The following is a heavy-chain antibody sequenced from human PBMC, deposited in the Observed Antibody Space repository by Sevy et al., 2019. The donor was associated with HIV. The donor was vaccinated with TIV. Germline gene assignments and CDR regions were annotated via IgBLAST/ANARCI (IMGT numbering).Heavy chain of an antibody. CDR1: GFTFSSYG. D-gene: IGHD2-8*01. Sequence: GGSLRLSCAVSGFTFSSYGMHWVRQAPGKGLEWVAGIWYDESNKYYADSVKGRFTISRDNSKNTLYLQMNSLRVEDTAVYYCARDGEYCTNGVCSWGLFDYWGQGTLVTVSS. V-gene: IGHV3-33*01. CDR2: IWYDESNK. J-gene: IGHJ4*02. CDR3: ARDGEYCTNGVCSWGLFDY.